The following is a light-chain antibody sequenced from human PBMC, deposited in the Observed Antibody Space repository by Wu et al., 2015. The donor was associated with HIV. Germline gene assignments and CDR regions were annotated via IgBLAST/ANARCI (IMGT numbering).Light chain of an antibody. CDR3: QQYNSYPT. Sequence: DIQLTQSPSTLSASVGDRVIITCRASQSVGTWLAWYQQRPGKAPKALIYKASNLESGAPARFSGSGSGTEFTLTISSLLPDDIATYYCQQYNSYPTFGQGTKVEIK. J-gene: IGKJ1*01. CDR2: KAS. CDR1: QSVGTW. V-gene: IGKV1-5*03.